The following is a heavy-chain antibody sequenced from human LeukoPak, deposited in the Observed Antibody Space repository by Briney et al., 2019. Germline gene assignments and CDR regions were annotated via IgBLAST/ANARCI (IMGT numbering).Heavy chain of an antibody. CDR2: INPNSGGT. CDR3: ARVVYSGTYFPFDY. Sequence: ASVKVSCKASGGTFSSYAISWVRQAPGQGLEWMGWINPNSGGTNYAQKFQGRVTMTRDTSISTAYMELSRLRSDDTAVYYCARVVYSGTYFPFDYWGQGTLVTVSS. V-gene: IGHV1-2*02. CDR1: GGTFSSYA. J-gene: IGHJ4*02. D-gene: IGHD1-26*01.